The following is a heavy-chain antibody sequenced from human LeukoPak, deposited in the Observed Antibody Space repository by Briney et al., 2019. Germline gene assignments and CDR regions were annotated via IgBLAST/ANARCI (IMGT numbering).Heavy chain of an antibody. CDR1: GFTFNNAW. J-gene: IGHJ4*02. CDR3: TTAPTTHWLTYFQN. V-gene: IGHV3-15*01. Sequence: PGGSLRLSCAASGFTFNNAWLIWVRQAPGKGLEWVGRISAGGTTHYAAPVKDRFSISRNNSKATLYVHMNSLKREDTAVYYCTTAPTTHWLTYFQNWGQGTLVTVSS. D-gene: IGHD6-19*01. CDR2: ISAGGTT.